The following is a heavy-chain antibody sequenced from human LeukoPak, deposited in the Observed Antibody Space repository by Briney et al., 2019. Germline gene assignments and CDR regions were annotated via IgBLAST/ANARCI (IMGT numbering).Heavy chain of an antibody. CDR1: GFTVNTYW. J-gene: IGHJ6*04. Sequence: GGSLRLSCAASGFTVNTYWMNWVRQAPGKGLEWVANIDQDGTEEYYVESMKGRFTIFRDNAKNSVLLQMNSLRADDTAVYYCARGFDANYGMDVWGKGTTVTVSS. V-gene: IGHV3-7*03. D-gene: IGHD3-9*01. CDR2: IDQDGTEE. CDR3: ARGFDANYGMDV.